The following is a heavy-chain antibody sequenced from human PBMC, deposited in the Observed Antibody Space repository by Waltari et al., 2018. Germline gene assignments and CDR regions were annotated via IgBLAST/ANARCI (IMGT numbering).Heavy chain of an antibody. D-gene: IGHD4-17*01. Sequence: QVQLVQFGAEVKKPGSSVKVSCKASGGTFSSYAISWVRQAPGQGLEWMGGIIPILGIANCASKAQGRVTIPAGKCTGQAYLGLGSLGAEDTAVYYCASRGGNDYGDYYYYYMDVWGKGTTVTVSS. J-gene: IGHJ6*03. CDR1: GGTFSSYA. V-gene: IGHV1-69*10. CDR2: IIPILGIA. CDR3: ASRGGNDYGDYYYYYMDV.